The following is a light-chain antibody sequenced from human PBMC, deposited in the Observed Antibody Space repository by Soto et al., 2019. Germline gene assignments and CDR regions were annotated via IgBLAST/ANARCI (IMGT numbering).Light chain of an antibody. Sequence: EIVMTQSPATLSVSPGERVTLSCRASQSVSSNLAWYQQKPGQAPRLLIYGASTRAFGIPGRFSGSGSGTEFTLTISSVQSEDFAVYYCQQYHNWPAFGQGTKVDI. CDR3: QQYHNWPA. V-gene: IGKV3-15*01. CDR2: GAS. CDR1: QSVSSN. J-gene: IGKJ1*01.